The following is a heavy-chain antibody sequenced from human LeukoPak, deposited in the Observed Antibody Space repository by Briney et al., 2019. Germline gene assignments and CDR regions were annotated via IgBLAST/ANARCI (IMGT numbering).Heavy chain of an antibody. V-gene: IGHV4-61*01. CDR3: ASIVGLYYFDY. J-gene: IGHJ4*02. D-gene: IGHD1-26*01. Sequence: SETLSLTCTVSGGSVTSGSYYWSWIRQPPGKGLEWIGYIYYSGTTNYNPSLKRRVTISVDTSKNQFSLKLSSVTAADTAVYYCASIVGLYYFDYWGQGTLVAVSS. CDR1: GGSVTSGSYY. CDR2: IYYSGTT.